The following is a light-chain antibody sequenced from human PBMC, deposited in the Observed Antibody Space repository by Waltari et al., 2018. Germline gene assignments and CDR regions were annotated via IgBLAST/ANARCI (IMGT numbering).Light chain of an antibody. Sequence: QSALTQPPSASGSPGQSVTISCTATSSYVGAYLFVFWYQQHPGKAPKLLIYEVSKRASGVPDRFSGSKSGNTASLTVSGLQAEDEADYYCASRGASKVFGGGTKLTVL. CDR3: ASRGASKV. V-gene: IGLV2-8*01. CDR1: SSYVGAYLF. CDR2: EVS. J-gene: IGLJ2*01.